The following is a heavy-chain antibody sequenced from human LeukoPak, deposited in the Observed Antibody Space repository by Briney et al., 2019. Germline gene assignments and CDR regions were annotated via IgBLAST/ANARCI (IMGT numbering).Heavy chain of an antibody. CDR2: IIPIFGTA. Sequence: ASVKVSCKASGGTFSSYAISWVRQAPGQGLEWMGGIIPIFGTANYAQKFLGRVTITADESTSTAYMELSSLRSEDTAVYYCAREGYCSSTSCYNLDYWGQGTLVTVSS. V-gene: IGHV1-69*13. J-gene: IGHJ4*02. CDR3: AREGYCSSTSCYNLDY. D-gene: IGHD2-2*02. CDR1: GGTFSSYA.